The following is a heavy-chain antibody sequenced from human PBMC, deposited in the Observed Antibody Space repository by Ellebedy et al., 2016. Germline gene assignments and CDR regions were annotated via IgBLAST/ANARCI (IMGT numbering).Heavy chain of an antibody. CDR2: IYHSGST. J-gene: IGHJ6*02. Sequence: GSLRLXXTVSGYSISSGYYWGWIRHPPGKGLEWIGSIYHSGSTYYNPSLKSRVTISVDTSKNQFCLKLSSVTAADTAVYYCARDLGYSGSYYYYGMDVWGQGTTVTVSS. V-gene: IGHV4-38-2*02. D-gene: IGHD1-26*01. CDR1: GYSISSGYY. CDR3: ARDLGYSGSYYYYGMDV.